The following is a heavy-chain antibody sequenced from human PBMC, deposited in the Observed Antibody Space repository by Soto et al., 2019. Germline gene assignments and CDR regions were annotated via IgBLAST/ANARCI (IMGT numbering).Heavy chain of an antibody. V-gene: IGHV1-8*01. Sequence: ASVKVSCKASGYTFTSYDINWGRQATGQGLEWMGWMNPNSGNTGYAQKFQGRVTMTRNTSISTAYMELSSLRSEDTAVYYCARGGLIYYDFWSGYYTEDYWGQGTLVTVPS. CDR1: GYTFTSYD. CDR2: MNPNSGNT. CDR3: ARGGLIYYDFWSGYYTEDY. D-gene: IGHD3-3*01. J-gene: IGHJ4*02.